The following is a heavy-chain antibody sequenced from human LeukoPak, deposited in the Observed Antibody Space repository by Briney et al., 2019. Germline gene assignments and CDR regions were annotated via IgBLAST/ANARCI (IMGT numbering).Heavy chain of an antibody. CDR1: GFTFSSYW. D-gene: IGHD3-9*01. V-gene: IGHV3-7*01. Sequence: GGSLRLSCAASGFTFSSYWMSWVRQAPGKGLEWVANIKQDGSEKYYVDSVKSRFTISRDNAKNSLYLQMNSLRAEDTAVYYCARTLTGWFYYYYYGMDVWGQGTTVTVSS. CDR3: ARTLTGWFYYYYYGMDV. J-gene: IGHJ6*02. CDR2: IKQDGSEK.